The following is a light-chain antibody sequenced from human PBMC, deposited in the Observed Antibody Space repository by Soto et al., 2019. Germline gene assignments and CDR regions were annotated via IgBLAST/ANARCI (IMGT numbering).Light chain of an antibody. V-gene: IGKV3-15*01. Sequence: EIVLTQSPGTLSLSPGERATLSCRASESVIGSFLAWYQQKPGQAPRLLIYGASTRATGIPARFSGSGSGTEFTLTISSLQSEDFAVYYCQQYNNWPPITFGQGTRLEIK. J-gene: IGKJ5*01. CDR2: GAS. CDR3: QQYNNWPPIT. CDR1: ESVIGSF.